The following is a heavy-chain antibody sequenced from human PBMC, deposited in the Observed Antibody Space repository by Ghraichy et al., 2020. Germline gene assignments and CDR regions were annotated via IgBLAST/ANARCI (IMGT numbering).Heavy chain of an antibody. CDR2: INRDGSAT. CDR3: TRVKYFDNSGPYGMDV. Sequence: GGSLRLSCAASGFRFTSYWMHWVRQAPGEGLVWVSHINRDGSATNHADSVKGRFTISRDNAKNTLYLQMNSLRADDTAVYYCTRVKYFDNSGPYGMDVWGQGTTVTVSS. D-gene: IGHD3-22*01. V-gene: IGHV3-74*01. CDR1: GFRFTSYW. J-gene: IGHJ6*02.